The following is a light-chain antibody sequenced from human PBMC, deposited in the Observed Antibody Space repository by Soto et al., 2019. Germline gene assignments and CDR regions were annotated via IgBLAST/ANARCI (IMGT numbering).Light chain of an antibody. CDR1: QTVSSS. J-gene: IGKJ4*01. V-gene: IGKV3-11*01. Sequence: EIVLTQSPATLSLSPGERATLSCRASQTVSSSLAWYQQKPGQAPRLLIYEVSNRATGIPARFSGSGSGAAFTLTISSLEPGDFALYYCQPHINWPLTFGGGTKV. CDR3: QPHINWPLT. CDR2: EVS.